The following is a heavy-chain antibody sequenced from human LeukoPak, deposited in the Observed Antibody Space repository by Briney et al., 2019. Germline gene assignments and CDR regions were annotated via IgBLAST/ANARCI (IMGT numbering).Heavy chain of an antibody. J-gene: IGHJ4*02. Sequence: PGGSLRLSCAASGFILSSYSMNWIRQPPGEGLEWIGYIYYSGSTYYNPSLKSRVTMSVDTSKNQFSLKLSSVTAADTAVYYCARYYSGSYGFDYWGQGTLVTVSS. D-gene: IGHD1-26*01. V-gene: IGHV4-59*04. CDR3: ARYYSGSYGFDY. CDR1: GFILSSYS. CDR2: IYYSGST.